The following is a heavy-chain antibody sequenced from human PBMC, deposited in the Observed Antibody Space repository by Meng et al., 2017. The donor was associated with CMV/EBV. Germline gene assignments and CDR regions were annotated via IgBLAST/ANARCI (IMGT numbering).Heavy chain of an antibody. CDR2: INHSGST. Sequence: VHPQQWGAGLLKPSESLSLTCAVYGGSCSGSYSSWIRQPPGKGLEWIGEINHSGSTNYNPSLKSRVTISVDTSKNQFSLKLSSVTAADTAVYYCARGGNWFDPWGQGTLVTVSS. CDR3: ARGGNWFDP. CDR1: GGSCSGSY. V-gene: IGHV4-34*01. J-gene: IGHJ5*02.